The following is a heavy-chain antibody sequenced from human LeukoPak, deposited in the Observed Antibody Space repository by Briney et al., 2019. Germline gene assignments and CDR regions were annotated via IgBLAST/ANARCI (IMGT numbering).Heavy chain of an antibody. V-gene: IGHV1-46*03. J-gene: IGHJ4*02. CDR2: INPSGGST. CDR3: ARDLSPSYYDFWCGFVH. D-gene: IGHD3-3*01. CDR1: GYTFSSYY. Sequence: ASVKVSCKASGYTFSSYYMHWVRQAPGQGLEWMGIINPSGGSTSYAQRFQGRVTMTRDTSTSTVYMELSSLRSEDTAVYYCARDLSPSYYDFWCGFVHRGQGTLVTVSS.